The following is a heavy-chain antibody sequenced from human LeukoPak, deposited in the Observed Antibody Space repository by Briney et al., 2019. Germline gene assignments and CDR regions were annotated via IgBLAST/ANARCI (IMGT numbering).Heavy chain of an antibody. D-gene: IGHD2-15*01. J-gene: IGHJ3*02. CDR2: IKQDGSEK. V-gene: IGHV3-7*01. CDR1: GFTFSTYW. Sequence: GGSLRLSYAASGFTFSTYWMSWVRQAPGKGLEWVANIKQDGSEKYYVDSVKGRFTISRDNAKNSLYLQMNSLRAEDTAVYYRAREYCSGGRCYSGAFDIWGQGTLVSVSS. CDR3: AREYCSGGRCYSGAFDI.